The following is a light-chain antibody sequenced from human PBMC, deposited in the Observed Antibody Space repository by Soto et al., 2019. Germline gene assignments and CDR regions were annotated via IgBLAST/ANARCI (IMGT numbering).Light chain of an antibody. CDR1: SSDVGYYNL. CDR3: SSYTSSSTPYV. Sequence: QSALTQPAAVSGSTGQSITISCTGTSSDVGYYNLVSWYQQHPVKAPKLMIYDVTNRPSGVSDRFSGSKSGNTASLTISGLQAEDEADYYCSSYTSSSTPYVFGTGTKVTV. J-gene: IGLJ1*01. V-gene: IGLV2-14*02. CDR2: DVT.